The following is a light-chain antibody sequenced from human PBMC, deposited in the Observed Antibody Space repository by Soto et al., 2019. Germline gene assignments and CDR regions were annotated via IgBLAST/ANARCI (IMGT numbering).Light chain of an antibody. J-gene: IGKJ1*01. CDR1: QSVRSS. CDR3: QQYNNSPQT. Sequence: IVMTQSPASVSVSPKELASLSVRASQSVRSSIAWYQHKPGQAPRLLIYGASTRATGIPARISGSGSGTEFTLTISSLQSEYFAVYYCQQYNNSPQTFAQGTKVDIK. V-gene: IGKV3-15*01. CDR2: GAS.